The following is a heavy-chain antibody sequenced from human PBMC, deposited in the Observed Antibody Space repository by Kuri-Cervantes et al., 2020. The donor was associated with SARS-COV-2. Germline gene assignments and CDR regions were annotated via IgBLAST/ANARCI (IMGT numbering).Heavy chain of an antibody. CDR2: IYSGGST. Sequence: GSLRLSCAASGLTVRSNYMSWVRQAPGKGLEWVSVIYSGGSTYYADSVKGRFTISRDSSKNMLYLQMNSLRAEDTAVYYCARERYGDYVSPYQYYGMDVWGQGTTVTVSS. V-gene: IGHV3-53*01. CDR3: ARERYGDYVSPYQYYGMDV. CDR1: GLTVRSNY. J-gene: IGHJ6*02. D-gene: IGHD4-17*01.